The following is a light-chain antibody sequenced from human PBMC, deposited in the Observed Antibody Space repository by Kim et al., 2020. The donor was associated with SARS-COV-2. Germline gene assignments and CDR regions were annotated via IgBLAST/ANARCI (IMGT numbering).Light chain of an antibody. V-gene: IGKV3-20*01. Sequence: SPGERATLACRASQSVSSSDLAWYQQKPDHVPRLLIYGASSRATGIPDRFSGSGSGTDFTLTISRLDPEDFAVYYCQQYGRSAITFGQGTRLEIK. CDR3: QQYGRSAIT. J-gene: IGKJ5*01. CDR2: GAS. CDR1: QSVSSSD.